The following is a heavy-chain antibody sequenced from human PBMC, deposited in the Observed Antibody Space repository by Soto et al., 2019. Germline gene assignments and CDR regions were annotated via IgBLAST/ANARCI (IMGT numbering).Heavy chain of an antibody. CDR2: IYYSGST. J-gene: IGHJ4*02. CDR1: GGSSSSGDYY. V-gene: IGHV4-30-4*01. D-gene: IGHD1-7*01. Sequence: SSETLSLTCTVSGGSSSSGDYYWSWIRQPPGKGLEWIGYIYYSGSTYYNPSLKSRVTISVDTSKNQFSLKLSSVTAADTAVYYCARGHWNYNYWGQGTLVTVSS. CDR3: ARGHWNYNY.